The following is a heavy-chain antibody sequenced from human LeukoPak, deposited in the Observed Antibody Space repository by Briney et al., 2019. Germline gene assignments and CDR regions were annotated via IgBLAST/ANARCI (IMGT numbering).Heavy chain of an antibody. J-gene: IGHJ4*02. CDR2: IIPIFGTA. CDR1: GGTFSSYA. CDR3: ASGHVDTAMVTFDY. V-gene: IGHV1-69*13. Sequence: SVKVSCKASGGTFSSYAISWVRQAPGQGLEWMGGIIPIFGTANYAQKFQGRVTTTADESTSTAYMELSSLRSEDTAVYYCASGHVDTAMVTFDYWGQGTLVTVSS. D-gene: IGHD5-18*01.